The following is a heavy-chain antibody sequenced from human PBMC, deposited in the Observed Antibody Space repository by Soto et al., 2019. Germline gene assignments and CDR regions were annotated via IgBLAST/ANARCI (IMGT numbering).Heavy chain of an antibody. V-gene: IGHV3-66*01. CDR3: ASGLRPYSYDY. J-gene: IGHJ4*02. Sequence: GRSLRLSCAASGFTISSIYMSWARQAPGKGLEWVSVIYSGGSTYYADSVKGRFTISRDNSKNTLYLQMNSLRAEDTAVYYCASGLRPYSYDYWGQGTLVTVSS. CDR1: GFTISSIY. CDR2: IYSGGST. D-gene: IGHD5-18*01.